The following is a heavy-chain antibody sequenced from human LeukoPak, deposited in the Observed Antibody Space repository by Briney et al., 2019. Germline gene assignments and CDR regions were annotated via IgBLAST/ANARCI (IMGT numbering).Heavy chain of an antibody. Sequence: GGSLRLSCAASGFIVSTNYMSWVRQAPGKGLQWVSVIYNDCTTYYADSVKGRVTISRDNSKNTLYLQMNSLRAEDTAVYYCAGTRGYSYGYDAFDIWGQGTMVTVSS. CDR3: AGTRGYSYGYDAFDI. V-gene: IGHV3-66*01. J-gene: IGHJ3*02. CDR1: GFIVSTNY. D-gene: IGHD5-18*01. CDR2: IYNDCTT.